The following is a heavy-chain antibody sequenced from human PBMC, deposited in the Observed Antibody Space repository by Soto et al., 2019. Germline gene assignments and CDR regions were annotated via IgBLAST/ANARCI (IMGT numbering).Heavy chain of an antibody. CDR3: ARPAVNDLDADSSAFDI. V-gene: IGHV1-69*02. D-gene: IGHD1-1*01. CDR1: GGTFSSQT. CDR2: VIPIIGEG. J-gene: IGHJ3*02. Sequence: QVQLVQSGAEVKEPGSSVKVSCKVSGGTFSSQTINWVRQVPGQGLEWMGSVIPIIGEGKYAQSFLGRVTITADRSTSTATRGLSSLRSGDTALFYCARPAVNDLDADSSAFDIWGQGTMVTVSS.